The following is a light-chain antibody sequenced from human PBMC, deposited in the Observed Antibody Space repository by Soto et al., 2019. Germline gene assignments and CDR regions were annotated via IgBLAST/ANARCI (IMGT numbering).Light chain of an antibody. CDR2: SAS. V-gene: IGKV1-39*01. J-gene: IGKJ1*01. CDR3: QQSYSSPWT. CDR1: QSINSH. Sequence: DIQMTQSPSSLSASVGDRVTITCRSSQSINSHLTWYQLSPGRAPKLLIYSASNLQGGVPSRFTGSGSGTDFTLIINSLQPEDFASYYCQQSYSSPWTFGQGTVVDIK.